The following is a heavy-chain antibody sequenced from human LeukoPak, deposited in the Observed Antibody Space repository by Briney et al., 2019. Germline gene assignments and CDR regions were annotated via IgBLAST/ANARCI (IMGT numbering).Heavy chain of an antibody. J-gene: IGHJ6*03. CDR3: ARAKLDYYYYYMDV. V-gene: IGHV1-2*02. CDR1: GYTFIDYY. CDR2: INPNSGVT. Sequence: GASVKVSCKPSGYTFIDYYIFWVRQAPGQGLEWMGWINPNSGVTTYAQRFQGRVSMTTDTSIKSAYMELNSLKSDDTALYYCARAKLDYYYYYMDVWGKGTTVIVSS. D-gene: IGHD6-6*01.